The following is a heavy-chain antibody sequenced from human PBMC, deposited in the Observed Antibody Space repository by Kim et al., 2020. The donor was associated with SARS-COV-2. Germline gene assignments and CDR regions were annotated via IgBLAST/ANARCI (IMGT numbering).Heavy chain of an antibody. J-gene: IGHJ6*02. CDR1: GFTFSSYS. D-gene: IGHD3-10*01. V-gene: IGHV3-48*02. CDR2: ISSSSSTI. Sequence: GGSLRLSCAASGFTFSSYSMNWVRQAPGKGLEWVSYISSSSSTIYYADSVKGRFTISRDNAKNSLYLQMNSLRDEDTAVYYCARLRVRGVRSGMDVWGQGTTVTVSS. CDR3: ARLRVRGVRSGMDV.